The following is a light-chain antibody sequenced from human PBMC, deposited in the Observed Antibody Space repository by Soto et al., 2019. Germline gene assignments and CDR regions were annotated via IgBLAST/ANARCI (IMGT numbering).Light chain of an antibody. CDR1: SNIGARYD. V-gene: IGLV1-40*01. CDR3: QSYDSSLTGSRV. CDR2: GNS. J-gene: IGLJ2*01. Sequence: QSVLTQPPSVSGAPGQRVTISCSNIGARYDVHWYQQLPGTAPKLLIYGNSDRPSWVPDRFSGSKSGTSASLAITGLQAEDEADYYCQSYDSSLTGSRVFGGGTKLTV.